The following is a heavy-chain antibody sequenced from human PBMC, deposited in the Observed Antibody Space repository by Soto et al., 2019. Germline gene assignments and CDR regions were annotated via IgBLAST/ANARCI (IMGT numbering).Heavy chain of an antibody. CDR3: ARGHYDFWSGYFDTNDY. CDR1: GGSLSHYY. J-gene: IGHJ4*02. D-gene: IGHD3-3*01. CDR2: IHYSGST. Sequence: SETLSLTCTVSGGSLSHYYWSWIRQPPGKGLEWIGYIHYSGSTKYNPSLKSRVTISADTSKNQFSLKLSSVTAADAAVYYCARGHYDFWSGYFDTNDYWGQGTLVTGSS. V-gene: IGHV4-59*08.